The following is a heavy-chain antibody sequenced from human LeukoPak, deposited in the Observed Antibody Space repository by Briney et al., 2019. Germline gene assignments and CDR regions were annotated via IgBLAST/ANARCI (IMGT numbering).Heavy chain of an antibody. CDR1: GGSISSGDYY. Sequence: PSQTLSLTCTVSGGSISSGDYYWSWIRQPPGKGLEWIGYIYYSGSTYYNPSLKSRVTISVDTSKNQFSLKLSSVTAADTAVYYCASEAFSGSYSYYFDYWGQGTLVTVSS. J-gene: IGHJ4*02. D-gene: IGHD1-26*01. CDR3: ASEAFSGSYSYYFDY. V-gene: IGHV4-30-4*01. CDR2: IYYSGST.